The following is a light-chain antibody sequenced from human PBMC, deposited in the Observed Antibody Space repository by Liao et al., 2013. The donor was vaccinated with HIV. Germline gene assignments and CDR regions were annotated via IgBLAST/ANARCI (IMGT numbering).Light chain of an antibody. CDR3: QVWDSSSDHYV. CDR2: YDT. J-gene: IGLJ1*01. Sequence: SYELTQPPSVSVSPGQTASITCSGDKLGDKYACWYQQKPGQSPVLVIYYDTDRPSGIPERFSGSNSGDTATLTISRVKAGDEADYYCQVWDSSSDHYVFGTGTKVTVL. V-gene: IGLV3-1*01. CDR1: KLGDKY.